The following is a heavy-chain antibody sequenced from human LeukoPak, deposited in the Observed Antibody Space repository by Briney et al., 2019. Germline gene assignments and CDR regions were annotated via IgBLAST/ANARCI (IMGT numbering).Heavy chain of an antibody. V-gene: IGHV4-39*07. Sequence: SETLSLTCTVSGGSISSSSYYWGWIRQPPGKGLEWIGSIYHSGSTYYNPSLKSRVTISVDTSKNQFSLKLSSVTAADTAVYYCARAPVAGKGITDATYDYWGQGTLVTVSS. CDR2: IYHSGST. CDR3: ARAPVAGKGITDATYDY. CDR1: GGSISSSSYY. J-gene: IGHJ4*02. D-gene: IGHD6-19*01.